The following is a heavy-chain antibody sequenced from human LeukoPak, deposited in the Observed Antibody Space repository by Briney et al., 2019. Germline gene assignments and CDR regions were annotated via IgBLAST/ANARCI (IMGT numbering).Heavy chain of an antibody. V-gene: IGHV4-59*08. D-gene: IGHD3-22*01. CDR2: IYYSGST. CDR3: ARIYYDSSGYYYGMDV. Sequence: PSETLSLTFTVSGGSISSYYWSWLRQPPGKGLEWIGYIYYSGSTNYNPSLKSRVTISVDTSKNQFSLKLSSVTAADTAVYYCARIYYDSSGYYYGMDVWGQGTTVTVSS. J-gene: IGHJ6*02. CDR1: GGSISSYY.